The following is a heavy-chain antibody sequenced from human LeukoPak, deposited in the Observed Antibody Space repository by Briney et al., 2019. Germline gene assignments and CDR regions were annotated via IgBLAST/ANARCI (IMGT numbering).Heavy chain of an antibody. CDR3: ASLLGYCSGGSCYEKVDI. CDR2: INPNSGGT. J-gene: IGHJ3*02. CDR1: GYTFTGYY. Sequence: ASVKVSCKASGYTFTGYYMHWVRQAPGQGLEGMGWINPNSGGTNYAQKFQGRVTMTRDTSISTAYMELSRLRSDDTAVYYCASLLGYCSGGSCYEKVDIWGQGTMVTVSS. D-gene: IGHD2-15*01. V-gene: IGHV1-2*02.